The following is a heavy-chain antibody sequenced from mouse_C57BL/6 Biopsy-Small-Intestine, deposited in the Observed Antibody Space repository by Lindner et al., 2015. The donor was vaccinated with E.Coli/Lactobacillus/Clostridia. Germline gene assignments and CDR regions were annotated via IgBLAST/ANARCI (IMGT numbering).Heavy chain of an antibody. CDR1: GYTFTAYW. J-gene: IGHJ2*01. V-gene: IGHV1-9*01. CDR3: TRSWDRDY. CDR2: ILPGGGST. Sequence: VQLQESGAELMKPGASVKLSCKATGYTFTAYWIEWIKQRPGHGLEWIGEILPGGGSTNYNEKFKGKATFTADTSSNTAYMQLNSLTTEDSAIYYCTRSWDRDYWGQGTTLTVS. D-gene: IGHD4-1*01.